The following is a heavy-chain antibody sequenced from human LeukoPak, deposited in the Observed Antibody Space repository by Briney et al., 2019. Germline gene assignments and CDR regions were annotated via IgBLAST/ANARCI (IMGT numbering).Heavy chain of an antibody. CDR3: AKDILRWAFDV. J-gene: IGHJ3*01. Sequence: GGCLRLSCIASVFTLSSNAMAWVRQAPGKGLEWVSALGGSDDRTDYADSVQGRFTISRDNSKNTLYLQMNSLRAEDTAVYYCAKDILRWAFDVWGQGTMVTVS. CDR2: LGGSDDRT. CDR1: VFTLSSNA. D-gene: IGHD4-23*01. V-gene: IGHV3-23*01.